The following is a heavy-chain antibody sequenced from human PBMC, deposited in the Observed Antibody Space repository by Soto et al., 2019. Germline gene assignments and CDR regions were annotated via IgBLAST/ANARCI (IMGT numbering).Heavy chain of an antibody. CDR3: ARASIAAAGTGVY. D-gene: IGHD6-13*01. CDR2: MNPNSGNT. Sequence: SVKVSCKASGYTFTSYDINWVRQATGQGLEWMGWMNPNSGNTGYAQKFQGRVTMTRNTSISTAYMELSSLRSEDTAVYYCARASIAAAGTGVYWGQGTLVTASS. V-gene: IGHV1-8*01. CDR1: GYTFTSYD. J-gene: IGHJ4*02.